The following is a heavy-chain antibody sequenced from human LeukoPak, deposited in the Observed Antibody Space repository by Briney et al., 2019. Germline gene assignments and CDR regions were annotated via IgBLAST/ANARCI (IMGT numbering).Heavy chain of an antibody. D-gene: IGHD5-24*01. Sequence: ASVKVSCKASGYTFTSYYMHWVRQAPGQGLEWMGWINPNTGGTNYAQEFQGRVTMTRDTSISTAYMELSSLNSDDTAIYYCARDRDGFNLLDYWGQGTLVSVSS. CDR2: INPNTGGT. CDR1: GYTFTSYY. V-gene: IGHV1-2*02. CDR3: ARDRDGFNLLDY. J-gene: IGHJ4*02.